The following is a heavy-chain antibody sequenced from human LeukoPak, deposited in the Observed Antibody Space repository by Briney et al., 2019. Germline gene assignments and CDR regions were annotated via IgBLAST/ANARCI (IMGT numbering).Heavy chain of an antibody. V-gene: IGHV4-59*12. D-gene: IGHD2-2*01. CDR1: GGSISSYY. CDR2: IYYSGST. Sequence: SETLSLTCTVSGGSISSYYWSWIRQPPGKGLEWIEYIYYSGSTNYNPSLKSRVTISVDRSKNQFSLKLSSVTAADTAVYYCARERGDCSSTSCYGFRFDPWGQGTLVTVSS. CDR3: ARERGDCSSTSCYGFRFDP. J-gene: IGHJ5*02.